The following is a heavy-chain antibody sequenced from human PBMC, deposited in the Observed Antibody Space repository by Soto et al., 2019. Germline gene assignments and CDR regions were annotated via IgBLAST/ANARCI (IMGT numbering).Heavy chain of an antibody. CDR3: ARDRWVGATLGTFDY. D-gene: IGHD1-26*01. V-gene: IGHV3-21*01. J-gene: IGHJ4*02. Sequence: EVQLVESGGGLVQPGGSLRLSCAASGFTFSSYSMNWVRQAPGKGLEWVSSISSSSSYIYYADSVKGRFTISRDNAKNSLYLQMNSLRAEDTAVYYCARDRWVGATLGTFDYWGQGTLVTVSS. CDR1: GFTFSSYS. CDR2: ISSSSSYI.